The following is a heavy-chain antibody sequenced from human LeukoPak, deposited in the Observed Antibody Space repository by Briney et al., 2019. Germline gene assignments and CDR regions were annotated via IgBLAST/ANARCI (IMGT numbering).Heavy chain of an antibody. CDR2: INPSGGST. D-gene: IGHD3-10*01. CDR3: ASHGTYGSGSYYNDLFLGY. Sequence: GASVKVSCKASGYTFTSYYMHWVRQAPGQELEWMVIINPSGGSTSYAQKFQGRVTMTRDTSTSTVYMELSSLRSEDTAVYYCASHGTYGSGSYYNDLFLGYWGQGTLVTVSS. CDR1: GYTFTSYY. V-gene: IGHV1-46*01. J-gene: IGHJ4*02.